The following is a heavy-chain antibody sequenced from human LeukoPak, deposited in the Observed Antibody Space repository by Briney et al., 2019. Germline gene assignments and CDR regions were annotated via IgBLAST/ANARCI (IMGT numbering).Heavy chain of an antibody. J-gene: IGHJ4*02. CDR1: GGSFSGYY. Sequence: SETLSLTCAVYGGSFSGYYWSWIRQPPGKGLEWIGEINHSGSTNCNPSLKSRVTISVDTSKNQFSLKLSSVTAADTAVYYCARGGYSYGDFDYWGQGTLVTVSS. CDR3: ARGGYSYGDFDY. D-gene: IGHD5-18*01. V-gene: IGHV4-34*01. CDR2: INHSGST.